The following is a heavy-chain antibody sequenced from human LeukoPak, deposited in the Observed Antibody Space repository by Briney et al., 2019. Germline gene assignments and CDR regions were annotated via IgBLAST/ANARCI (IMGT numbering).Heavy chain of an antibody. CDR1: GGTFSSYA. Sequence: GASVKVSCKASGGTFSSYAISWVRQAPGQGLEWMGGIIPIFGTANYAQKFQGRVTITTDESTSTAYMELSSLRSEDTAVYYCARLVVRGVIRYYFDYWGQGTLVTVSS. J-gene: IGHJ4*02. V-gene: IGHV1-69*05. CDR3: ARLVVRGVIRYYFDY. CDR2: IIPIFGTA. D-gene: IGHD3-10*01.